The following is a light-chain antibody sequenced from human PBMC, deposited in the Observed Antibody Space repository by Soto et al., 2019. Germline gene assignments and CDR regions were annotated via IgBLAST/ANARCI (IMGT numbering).Light chain of an antibody. CDR3: QHGYSTPLT. J-gene: IGKJ4*01. CDR1: QSVSSW. Sequence: DIQMTQSPSTLSASVGDGVTITCRASQSVSSWLAWYQQKPGKAPNLLIYAASTLQSGVPSRFSGSGSGTDFTLTISSLQPEDFATYFCQHGYSTPLTFGGGTKVDIK. CDR2: AAS. V-gene: IGKV1-39*01.